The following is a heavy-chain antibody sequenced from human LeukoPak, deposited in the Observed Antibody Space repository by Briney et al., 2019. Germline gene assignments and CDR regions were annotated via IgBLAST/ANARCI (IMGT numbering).Heavy chain of an antibody. CDR3: ARLQGETYYYDSSGYLNWFDP. J-gene: IGHJ5*02. CDR2: IYYSGST. CDR1: GFTFSSYW. Sequence: PGGSLRLSCAASGFTFSSYWMSWVRQAPGKGLECIGSIYYSGSTYYNPSLKSRVTISVDTSMNQFSLKLSSVTAADTAVYYCARLQGETYYYDSSGYLNWFDPWGQGTLVTVSS. V-gene: IGHV4-39*01. D-gene: IGHD3-22*01.